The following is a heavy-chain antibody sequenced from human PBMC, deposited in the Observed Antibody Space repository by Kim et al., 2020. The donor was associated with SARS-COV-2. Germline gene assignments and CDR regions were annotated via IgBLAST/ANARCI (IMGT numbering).Heavy chain of an antibody. CDR3: TRPTQYSSGWSGFDY. Sequence: ASVKGRFTISRDDSKNTAYLQMNSLKTEDTAVYYCTRPTQYSSGWSGFDYWGQGTLVTVSS. D-gene: IGHD6-19*01. V-gene: IGHV3-73*01. J-gene: IGHJ4*02.